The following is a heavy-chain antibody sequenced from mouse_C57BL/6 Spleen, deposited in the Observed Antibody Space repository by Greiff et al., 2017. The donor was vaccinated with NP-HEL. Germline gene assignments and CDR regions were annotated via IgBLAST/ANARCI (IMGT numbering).Heavy chain of an antibody. D-gene: IGHD1-1*01. CDR2: ISSGGDYI. V-gene: IGHV5-9-1*02. J-gene: IGHJ1*03. CDR1: GFTFSSYA. CDR3: TRDTTVVATRYFDV. Sequence: EVHLVESGEGLVKPGGSLKLSCAASGFTFSSYAMSWVRQTPEKRLEWVAYISSGGDYIYYADTVKGRFTISRDNARNTLYLQMSSLKSEDTAMYYCTRDTTVVATRYFDVWGTGTTVTVSS.